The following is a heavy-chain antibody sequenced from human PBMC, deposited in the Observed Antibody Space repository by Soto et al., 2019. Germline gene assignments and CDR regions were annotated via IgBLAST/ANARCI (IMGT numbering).Heavy chain of an antibody. D-gene: IGHD6-13*01. J-gene: IGHJ5*02. Sequence: ASVKVSCKASGYTFTSYGISWVRQAPGQGLEWMGWISAYNGNTNYAQKLQGRVTMTTDTSTSTAYMELRSLRSDDTAVYYCARDPSGYSSSWYEYWFDPWGQGTLVTVSS. CDR1: GYTFTSYG. CDR3: ARDPSGYSSSWYEYWFDP. CDR2: ISAYNGNT. V-gene: IGHV1-18*01.